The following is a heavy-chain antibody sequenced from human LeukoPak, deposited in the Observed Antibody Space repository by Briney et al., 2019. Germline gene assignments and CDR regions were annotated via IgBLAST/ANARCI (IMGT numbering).Heavy chain of an antibody. CDR3: AILKSVLLWFGELLSYYFDY. V-gene: IGHV4-39*01. J-gene: IGHJ4*02. CDR2: IYYSGST. CDR1: GGSISSSSYY. Sequence: TSETLSLTCTVSGGSISSSSYYWGWIRQPPGKGLEWIGSIYYSGSTYYNPSLKSRVTISVDTSKNQFSLKLSSVTAADTAVYYCAILKSVLLWFGELLSYYFDYWGQGTLVTVSS. D-gene: IGHD3-10*01.